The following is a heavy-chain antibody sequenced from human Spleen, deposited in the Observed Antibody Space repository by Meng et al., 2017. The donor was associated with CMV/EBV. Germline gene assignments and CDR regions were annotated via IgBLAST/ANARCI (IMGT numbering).Heavy chain of an antibody. Sequence: GGSLRLSCAASGFTFSSYAMSWVRQAPGKGLEWVSAISTSGTSTYYADSVKARFTISRDNAKNSLFLQMNSLRAEDTAVYYCAGFEGLVGYWGQGTLVTVSS. D-gene: IGHD6-6*01. CDR2: ISTSGTST. J-gene: IGHJ4*02. CDR3: AGFEGLVGY. CDR1: GFTFSSYA. V-gene: IGHV3-23*01.